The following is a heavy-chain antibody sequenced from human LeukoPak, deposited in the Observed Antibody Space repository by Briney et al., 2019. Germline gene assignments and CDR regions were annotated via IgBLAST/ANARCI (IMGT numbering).Heavy chain of an antibody. J-gene: IGHJ4*02. CDR1: GYTFTSYD. Sequence: ASVQDSCKASGYTFTSYDMNWVRQATGQGRAWMGWMNPNSGNTGYAQKFQGRVTMTRNTSISTAYMELSSLRSEDTAVYYCARGRGQWLVHVGIYYWGQGTLVTVSS. CDR3: ARGRGQWLVHVGIYY. V-gene: IGHV1-8*01. CDR2: MNPNSGNT. D-gene: IGHD6-19*01.